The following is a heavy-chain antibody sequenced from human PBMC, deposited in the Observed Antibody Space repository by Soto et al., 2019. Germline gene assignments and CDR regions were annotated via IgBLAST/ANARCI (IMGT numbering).Heavy chain of an antibody. J-gene: IGHJ5*02. CDR2: ISSNGGST. V-gene: IGHV3-64D*06. Sequence: GGSLRLSCSASGFTFSSYAMHCVRQAPGKGLEYVSAISSNGGSTYYADSVKGRFTISRENSKNTLYLQMRSLRAEDTAVYYCVKDLLGDCSSHSCHSCESWGQGT. CDR3: VKDLLGDCSSHSCHSCES. D-gene: IGHD2-2*01. CDR1: GFTFSSYA.